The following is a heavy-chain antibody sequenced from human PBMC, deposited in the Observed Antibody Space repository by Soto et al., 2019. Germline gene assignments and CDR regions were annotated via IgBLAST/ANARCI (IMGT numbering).Heavy chain of an antibody. J-gene: IGHJ4*02. Sequence: QVQLVQSGADVKKPGSSVKVSCQASGVTFSSETLGWVRQAPGQGLEWVGVIIPLFGTASYAQKFQGRVTITADESTSTVYMELGSLSSDDTAVYFCATELGENPASPFDAWGQGTLVTVSS. V-gene: IGHV1-69*01. D-gene: IGHD3-10*01. CDR2: IIPLFGTA. CDR1: GVTFSSET. CDR3: ATELGENPASPFDA.